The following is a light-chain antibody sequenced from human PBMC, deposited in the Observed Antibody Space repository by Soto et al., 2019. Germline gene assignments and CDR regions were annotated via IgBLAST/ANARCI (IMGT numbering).Light chain of an antibody. CDR1: SSDIGAYNS. J-gene: IGLJ1*01. Sequence: VLTQPASVSGSPGQSITISCTGTSSDIGAYNSVSWYQQYPGRAPKLMIYEVGNRPSGVSARFSASKSGNTASLTISGLQAEDEADYYCNSRGGSRPYYVFGTGTKV. CDR3: NSRGGSRPYYV. V-gene: IGLV2-14*01. CDR2: EVG.